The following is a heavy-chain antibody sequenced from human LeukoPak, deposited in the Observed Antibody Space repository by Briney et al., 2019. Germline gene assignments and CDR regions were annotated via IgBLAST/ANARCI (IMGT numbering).Heavy chain of an antibody. V-gene: IGHV1-69*04. J-gene: IGHJ4*02. CDR2: IIPILGIA. CDR3: AREVFDGGNTFDY. D-gene: IGHD4-23*01. CDR1: GGTFSSYA. Sequence: SVKVSCKASGGTFSSYAISWVRQAPGQGLEWVGRIIPILGIANYAQKLQGRVTMTTDTSTSTAYMELRSLRSDDTAVYYCAREVFDGGNTFDYWGQGTLVTVSS.